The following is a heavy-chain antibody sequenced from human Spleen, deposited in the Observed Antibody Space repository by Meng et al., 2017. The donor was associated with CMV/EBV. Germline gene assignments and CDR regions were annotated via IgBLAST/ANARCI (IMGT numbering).Heavy chain of an antibody. D-gene: IGHD3-3*01. V-gene: IGHV3-30*02. J-gene: IGHJ4*02. CDR3: ARDKNDGPYYDFWSGPRSFDY. CDR2: ILYDGSNK. CDR1: GFTFNSYG. Sequence: GESLKISCAASGFTFNSYGMYWVRQAPGKGLEWVAFILYDGSNKYYADSVKGRITISRDNSKNTLYLQMNSLRAEDTAVYYCARDKNDGPYYDFWSGPRSFDYWGQGTLVTVSS.